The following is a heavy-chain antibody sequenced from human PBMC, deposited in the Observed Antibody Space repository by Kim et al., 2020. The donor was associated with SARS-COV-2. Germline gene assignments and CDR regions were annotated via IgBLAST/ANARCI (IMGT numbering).Heavy chain of an antibody. CDR1: GGSISSYY. CDR2: IYYSGST. V-gene: IGHV4-59*08. Sequence: SETLSLTCTVSGGSISSYYWSWIRQPPGKGLEWIGYIYYSGSTNYNPSLKSRVTISVDTSKNQFSLKLSSVTAADTAVYYCARVSAPYYYGSGSYTYGMDVWGQGTTVTVSS. CDR3: ARVSAPYYYGSGSYTYGMDV. J-gene: IGHJ6*02. D-gene: IGHD3-10*01.